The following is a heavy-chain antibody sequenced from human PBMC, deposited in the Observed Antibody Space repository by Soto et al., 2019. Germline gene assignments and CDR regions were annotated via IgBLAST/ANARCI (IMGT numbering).Heavy chain of an antibody. Sequence: QITLKESGPTLVKPTQTLTLTCTFSGFSLGTRGVGVGWIRQPPGKALEWLALIYWDDDKRYSPSLKSSLTITKDTSKNQVVLTMTNMDPVDSATYYCERDSSGWYGFDYWGQGTLVTVSS. CDR1: GFSLGTRGVG. J-gene: IGHJ4*02. CDR3: ERDSSGWYGFDY. D-gene: IGHD6-19*01. CDR2: IYWDDDK. V-gene: IGHV2-5*02.